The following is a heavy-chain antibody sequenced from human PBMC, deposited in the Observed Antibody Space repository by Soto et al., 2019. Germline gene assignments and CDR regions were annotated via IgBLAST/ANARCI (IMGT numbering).Heavy chain of an antibody. CDR1: WYSVSSNSAA. CDR2: TYYRSKWYN. Sequence: PSHTLSLTCGISWYSVSSNSAAWNCISQSPSRGLEWLGRTYYRSKWYNYYAVSVKSRITINPDTSKNQFSLQLNSVTPEFTAVYYCASYPMTTVVASDAYDIWGQGTMVTVSS. CDR3: ASYPMTTVVASDAYDI. D-gene: IGHD4-17*01. V-gene: IGHV6-1*01. J-gene: IGHJ3*02.